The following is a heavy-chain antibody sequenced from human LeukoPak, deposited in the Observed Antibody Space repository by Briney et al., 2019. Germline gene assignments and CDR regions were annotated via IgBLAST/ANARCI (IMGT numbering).Heavy chain of an antibody. Sequence: SETLSLTCTVSGGSISSYYWSWIRQPPGKGLEWIGYIYYSGSTNYNPSLKSRVTISVDTSKNQISLKLSSVTAADTAVYYCARETSHYEILTGMNYYFDYWGQGTLVTVSS. D-gene: IGHD3-9*01. CDR3: ARETSHYEILTGMNYYFDY. CDR1: GGSISSYY. CDR2: IYYSGST. J-gene: IGHJ4*02. V-gene: IGHV4-59*01.